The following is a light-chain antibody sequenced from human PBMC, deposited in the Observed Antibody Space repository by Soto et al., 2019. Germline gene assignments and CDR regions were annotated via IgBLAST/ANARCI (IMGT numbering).Light chain of an antibody. J-gene: IGKJ1*01. Sequence: DIVMTQSPDSLAVSLGERATINCKSSQSVLYSSNNKNYLAWYQQKPGQPPKLLIYWASTRESRVPDRFRGSGSVTDFTLSISGLQAEDGAVYYCQQYYSPPAWTFGQGTKVEIK. V-gene: IGKV4-1*01. CDR1: QSVLYSSNNKNY. CDR3: QQYYSPPAWT. CDR2: WAS.